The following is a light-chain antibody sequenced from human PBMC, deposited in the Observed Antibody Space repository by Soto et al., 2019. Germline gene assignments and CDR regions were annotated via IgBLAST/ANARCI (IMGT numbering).Light chain of an antibody. CDR3: QQYDSYPYT. V-gene: IGKV1-5*03. J-gene: IGKJ2*01. Sequence: IQRTQSPSTLSACVGDRVTITCRASQSISTWLAWYQHKPGKAPNLLIYKASNLESGVPSRFSGSGYGTEFTLTISSLQPDDFTTYYCQQYDSYPYTFGQGTKVDIK. CDR1: QSISTW. CDR2: KAS.